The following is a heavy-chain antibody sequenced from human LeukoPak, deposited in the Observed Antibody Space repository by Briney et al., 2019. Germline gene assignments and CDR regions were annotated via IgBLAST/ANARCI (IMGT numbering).Heavy chain of an antibody. CDR2: IYYSGST. D-gene: IGHD4-17*01. V-gene: IGHV4-30-4*01. J-gene: IGHJ5*02. Sequence: MPSETLSLTCTVSGGSISSGDYYWSWIRQPPGKGLEWIGYIYYSGSTYYNPSLKSRVTISVDTSKNQFSLKLSSVTAADTAVYYCARELTTVTSAGFDPWGQGTLVTVSS. CDR3: ARELTTVTSAGFDP. CDR1: GGSISSGDYY.